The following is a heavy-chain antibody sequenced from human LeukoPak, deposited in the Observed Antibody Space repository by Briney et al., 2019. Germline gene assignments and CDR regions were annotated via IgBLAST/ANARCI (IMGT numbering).Heavy chain of an antibody. V-gene: IGHV4-4*07. Sequence: SETLSLTCTVSGGSISSYYWSWIRQPAGKGLEGIGRIYTSGSTNYNPSLKSRVTMSVDTSKNQFSLKLSSVTAADTAVYYCARRSIVATVFDAFDIWGQGTMVTVSS. CDR1: GGSISSYY. CDR2: IYTSGST. J-gene: IGHJ3*02. D-gene: IGHD5-12*01. CDR3: ARRSIVATVFDAFDI.